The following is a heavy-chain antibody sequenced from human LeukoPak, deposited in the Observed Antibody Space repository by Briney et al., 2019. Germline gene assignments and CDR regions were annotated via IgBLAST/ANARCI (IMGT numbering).Heavy chain of an antibody. CDR3: ARDKYYYMDV. CDR1: GGSISSGSYY. CDR2: IYTSGST. Sequence: SQTLSLTCTVSGGSISSGSYYWSWIRQPAGKGLEWIGRIYTSGSTNYNPSPKSRVTISVDTSKNQFSLKLSSVTAADTAVYYCARDKYYYMDVWGKGTTVTVSS. V-gene: IGHV4-61*02. J-gene: IGHJ6*03.